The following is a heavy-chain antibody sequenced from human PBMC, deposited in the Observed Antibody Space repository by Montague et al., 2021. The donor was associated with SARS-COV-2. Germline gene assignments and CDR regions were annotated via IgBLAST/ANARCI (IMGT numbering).Heavy chain of an antibody. CDR1: GFTFSTYA. V-gene: IGHV3-23*01. CDR2: ISSGGNK. CDR3: ARAPYTSSWYWILDY. Sequence: SLRLSCAASGFTFSTYAMNWVRQAPGKGLEWVSGISSGGNKHHADSVKGRFTISRDDSRNTLYLQMHSLRAEDTAVYYCARAPYTSSWYWILDYWGQGTLVTVSS. D-gene: IGHD6-13*01. J-gene: IGHJ4*02.